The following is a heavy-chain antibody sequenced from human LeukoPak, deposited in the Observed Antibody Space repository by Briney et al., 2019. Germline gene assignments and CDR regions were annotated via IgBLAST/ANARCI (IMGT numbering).Heavy chain of an antibody. J-gene: IGHJ4*02. D-gene: IGHD3-10*01. CDR3: ARDRTMVRGVSDY. V-gene: IGHV3-7*01. Sequence: PTGGSLRLSCAASGFTFSSYWMSWVRQAPGKGPEWVANIKEDGSEKYYVDSVKGRFTISRDNAKNSLYLQMNSLRAEDTAVYYCARDRTMVRGVSDYWGQGTLVTVSS. CDR1: GFTFSSYW. CDR2: IKEDGSEK.